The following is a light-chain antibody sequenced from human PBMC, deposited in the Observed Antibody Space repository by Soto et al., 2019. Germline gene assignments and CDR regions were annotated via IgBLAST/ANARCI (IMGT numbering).Light chain of an antibody. CDR2: AAS. V-gene: IGKV1-6*01. CDR3: LQDYDYPYT. J-gene: IGKJ2*01. Sequence: AIPMTQSPSSLSASVGDRVTITCRASQGIRDDLAWYQQRPGKAPKLLIYAASNLQSVVPSRFSVSGSGTDFTLIISSLQPEDFATYYCLQDYDYPYTFGQGTKLEIK. CDR1: QGIRDD.